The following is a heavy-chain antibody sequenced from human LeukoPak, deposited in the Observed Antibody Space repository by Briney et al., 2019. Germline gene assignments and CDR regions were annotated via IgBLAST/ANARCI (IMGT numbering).Heavy chain of an antibody. CDR2: IYYSGST. CDR3: ARDQRASPSGAGAFFDY. CDR1: GGSISSYY. J-gene: IGHJ4*02. D-gene: IGHD3-10*01. V-gene: IGHV4-59*12. Sequence: SETLSLTCTVSGGSISSYYWSWIRQPPGKGLEWIGYIYYSGSTYYSPSLKSRVTISVDRSKNQFSLKLSSVTAADTAVYYCARDQRASPSGAGAFFDYWGQGTLVTVSS.